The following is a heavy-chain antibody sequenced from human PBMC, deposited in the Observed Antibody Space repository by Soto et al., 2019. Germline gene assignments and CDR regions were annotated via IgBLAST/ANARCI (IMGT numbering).Heavy chain of an antibody. D-gene: IGHD1-26*01. J-gene: IGHJ4*02. V-gene: IGHV4-31*03. Sequence: SETLSLTCTVSGGSISSGGYYWSWSRQHPGKGLEWIGYIYYSGSTYYNPSLKSRVTISVDTSKNQFSLKLSSVTAADTAVYYCARANTELLKGYYFDYWGQGTLVTVSS. CDR3: ARANTELLKGYYFDY. CDR1: GGSISSGGYY. CDR2: IYYSGST.